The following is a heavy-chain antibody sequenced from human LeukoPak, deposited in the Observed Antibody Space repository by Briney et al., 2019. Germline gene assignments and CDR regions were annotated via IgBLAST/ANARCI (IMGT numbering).Heavy chain of an antibody. CDR1: GFTFDDNA. J-gene: IGHJ4*02. CDR2: ISWNSGSI. D-gene: IGHD6-19*01. V-gene: IGHV3-9*01. CDR3: AKGKKHTAVAEAFDY. Sequence: SLRLSCAPSGFTFDDNAMHWVRQAPGRGLGGVSGISWNSGSIGYADSVKGRFTISRDNAKNSLYLQMNSLRAEDTALYYCAKGKKHTAVAEAFDYWGQGTLVTVSS.